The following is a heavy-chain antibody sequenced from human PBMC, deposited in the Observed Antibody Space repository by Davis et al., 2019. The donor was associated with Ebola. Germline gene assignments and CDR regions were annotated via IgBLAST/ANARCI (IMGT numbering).Heavy chain of an antibody. CDR3: ARPWYSGTYYDAYDI. CDR2: INHSGST. Sequence: SETLSLTCAVYGGSFSGYYWSWIRQPPGKGLEWIGEINHSGSTNYNPSLKSRVTISVDTSKNQFSLKLSSATAADTAVYYCARPWYSGTYYDAYDIWGQGTMVDVSS. D-gene: IGHD1-26*01. CDR1: GGSFSGYY. V-gene: IGHV4-34*01. J-gene: IGHJ3*02.